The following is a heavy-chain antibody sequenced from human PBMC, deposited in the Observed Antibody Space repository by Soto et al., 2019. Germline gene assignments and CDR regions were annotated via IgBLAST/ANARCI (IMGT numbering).Heavy chain of an antibody. CDR3: ARERGGLSGADV. J-gene: IGHJ6*02. CDR2: ISTGGSSI. D-gene: IGHD1-26*01. CDR1: GFTLSNYE. V-gene: IGHV3-48*03. Sequence: GGSLRLSCAGSGFTLSNYEMNWVRQAPGKGLECVSYISTGGSSIYYADSVRGRFTIARDNGKNSVYLQMSSLRAEDTATYYCARERGGLSGADVWGQGTTVTVSS.